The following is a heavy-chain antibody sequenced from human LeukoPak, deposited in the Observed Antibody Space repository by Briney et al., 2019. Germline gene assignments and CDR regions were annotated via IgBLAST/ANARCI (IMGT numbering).Heavy chain of an antibody. Sequence: GGSLRLSCAASGFTFRSFAMNWVRQAPGKGLEWVSTISDSGRRTYYADSVKGRFTVSRDNSKNTLYLQMDSLRAEDTAVFYCAKDGVPYDSSGYYYYYYYYGMDVWGQGTTVTVSS. CDR2: ISDSGRRT. D-gene: IGHD3-22*01. CDR1: GFTFRSFA. V-gene: IGHV3-23*01. CDR3: AKDGVPYDSSGYYYYYYYYGMDV. J-gene: IGHJ6*02.